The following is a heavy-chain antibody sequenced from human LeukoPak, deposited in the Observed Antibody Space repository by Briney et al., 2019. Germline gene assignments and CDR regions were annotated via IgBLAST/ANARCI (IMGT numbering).Heavy chain of an antibody. D-gene: IGHD6-13*01. CDR3: ARDILATSIAAPYY. Sequence: ASVKVSCKASGGTFSSYAISWVRQAPGQGLEWMGWINPSSGATNFAPKFQGRVTMTRDTSISTAYMELTRLTSDDTAVYYCARDILATSIAAPYYWGQGTLVTVSS. CDR2: INPSSGAT. CDR1: GGTFSSYA. V-gene: IGHV1-2*02. J-gene: IGHJ4*02.